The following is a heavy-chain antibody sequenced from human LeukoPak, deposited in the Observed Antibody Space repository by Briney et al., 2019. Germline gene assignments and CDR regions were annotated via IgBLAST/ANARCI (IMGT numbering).Heavy chain of an antibody. CDR3: AREPHSNPSVVDY. J-gene: IGHJ4*02. V-gene: IGHV3-48*01. D-gene: IGHD4-11*01. CDR1: GFTFSSYS. Sequence: GGSLRLSCAASGFTFSSYSMNWVRQAPGKGLEWVSYISSSSSTIYYADSVKGRFTISRDNAKNSLYLQMNSLRAEDTAVYYCAREPHSNPSVVDYWGQGTLVTVSS. CDR2: ISSSSSTI.